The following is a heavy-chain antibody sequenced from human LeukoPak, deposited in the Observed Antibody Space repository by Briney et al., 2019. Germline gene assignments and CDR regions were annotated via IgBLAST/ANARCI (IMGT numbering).Heavy chain of an antibody. D-gene: IGHD2-2*01. CDR3: AKDLGGSATTV. CDR2: ISWSSDRM. Sequence: GGSLRLSCAASGFTFEDHVMHWVRQAPGKGLEWVSSISWSSDRMGHADAVKGRFTISRDNAKNSLFLQMNSLRVEDTALYYCAKDLGGSATTVWGQGTLVTVSS. V-gene: IGHV3-9*01. J-gene: IGHJ4*02. CDR1: GFTFEDHV.